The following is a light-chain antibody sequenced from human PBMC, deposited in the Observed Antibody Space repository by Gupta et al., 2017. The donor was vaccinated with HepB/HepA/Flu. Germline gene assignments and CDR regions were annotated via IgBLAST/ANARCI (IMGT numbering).Light chain of an antibody. J-gene: IGKJ2*01. CDR1: QTISSW. CDR2: KAS. Sequence: DTQMTQSPSTLSASVGDRVTITCRASQTISSWLAWYQQKPGKAPKLLIYKASSVESGVPSRFSGSGSGTEFTLTISSRQPDDFATYYCQQENSYPYTFGQGTKLEIK. CDR3: QQENSYPYT. V-gene: IGKV1-5*03.